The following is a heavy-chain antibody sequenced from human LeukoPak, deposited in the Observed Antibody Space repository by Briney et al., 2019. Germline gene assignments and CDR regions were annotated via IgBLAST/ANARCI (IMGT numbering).Heavy chain of an antibody. CDR3: ARDPGYYDSSGYYYY. CDR2: ISAYNGNT. V-gene: IGHV1-18*01. Sequence: GASVKVSCKASGYNFRSYGISWVPQAPGQGLEWMGWISAYNGNTNYAQKLQVRVTMTTDTSTSTTYMELRSLRSDDTAVYYCARDPGYYDSSGYYYYWGQGTLVTVSS. CDR1: GYNFRSYG. D-gene: IGHD3-22*01. J-gene: IGHJ4*02.